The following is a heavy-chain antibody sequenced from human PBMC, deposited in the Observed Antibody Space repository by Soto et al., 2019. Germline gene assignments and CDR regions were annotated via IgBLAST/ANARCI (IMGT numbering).Heavy chain of an antibody. V-gene: IGHV1-18*01. Sequence: AAVKVSCKASGYTFTSYGISWVRQAPGQGLEWMGWISAYNGNTNYAQKLQGRVTMTTDTSTSTAYMELRSLRSDDTAVYYCARHPINGGDFDYWGQGTLVTVSS. CDR3: ARHPINGGDFDY. D-gene: IGHD2-21*01. CDR2: ISAYNGNT. CDR1: GYTFTSYG. J-gene: IGHJ4*02.